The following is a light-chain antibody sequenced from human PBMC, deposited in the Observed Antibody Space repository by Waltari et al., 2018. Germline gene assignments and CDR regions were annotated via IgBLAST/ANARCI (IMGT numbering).Light chain of an antibody. J-gene: IGLJ2*01. CDR3: SSYISSSTLEL. CDR1: SSDVGAYNY. Sequence: QSALTQPASVSGSPGQSIPISCTGTSSDVGAYNYVSCYQQHPGKAPKLMIYDCSNRPSRVSNRFSGSKSGNTASLTISGLQAEDEADYYCSSYISSSTLELFGGGTSLTVL. V-gene: IGLV2-14*03. CDR2: DCS.